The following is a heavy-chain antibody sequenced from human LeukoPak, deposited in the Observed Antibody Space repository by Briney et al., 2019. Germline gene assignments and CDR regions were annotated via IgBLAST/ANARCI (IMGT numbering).Heavy chain of an antibody. D-gene: IGHD2-15*01. J-gene: IGHJ4*02. CDR2: INHSGST. V-gene: IGHV4-34*01. Sequence: SETLSLTCAVYGGSFSGYYWSWIRQPPGKGLEWIGEINHSGSTNYNPSLKSRVTISVDTSKNQFSLKLSSVTAADTAVYYCAREKNCSGGSCYSYGDFDYWGQGTLVTASS. CDR1: GGSFSGYY. CDR3: AREKNCSGGSCYSYGDFDY.